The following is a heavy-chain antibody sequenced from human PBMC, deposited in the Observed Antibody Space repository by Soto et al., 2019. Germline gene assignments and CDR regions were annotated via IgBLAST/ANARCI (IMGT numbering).Heavy chain of an antibody. J-gene: IGHJ6*02. CDR2: ISSSGSTI. V-gene: IGHV3-11*01. CDR1: GFTFSDYY. D-gene: IGHD3-3*02. CDR3: ARDDTRIFGVVPLYGMDV. Sequence: PGGSLRLSCAASGFTFSDYYMSWIRQAPGKGLEWVSYISSSGSTIYYADSVKGRFTISRDNAKNSLYLQMNSLRAEDTAVYYCARDDTRIFGVVPLYGMDVWGQGTTVTVSS.